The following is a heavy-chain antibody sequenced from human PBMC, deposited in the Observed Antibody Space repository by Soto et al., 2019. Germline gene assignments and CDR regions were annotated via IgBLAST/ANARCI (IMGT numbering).Heavy chain of an antibody. D-gene: IGHD6-19*01. J-gene: IGHJ4*02. CDR3: ATHSSGWSRRGSVLEDY. V-gene: IGHV1-18*01. CDR1: GYTFTSYG. Sequence: QVPLVQSGAAVKKPGASVQVSCKASGYTFTSYGISWVRQAPGQGLEWMGWISAYNGNTNYAQKLQGRVTMTTDTSTSTAYMELRSLRSDDTAVYYCATHSSGWSRRGSVLEDYWGQGTLVTVSS. CDR2: ISAYNGNT.